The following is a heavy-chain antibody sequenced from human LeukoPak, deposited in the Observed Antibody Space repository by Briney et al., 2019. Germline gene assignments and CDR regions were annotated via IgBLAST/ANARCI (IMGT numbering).Heavy chain of an antibody. D-gene: IGHD2-2*01. V-gene: IGHV3-23*01. J-gene: IGHJ4*02. CDR2: ISGSGGST. Sequence: PGGSLRLSCAASGFTFSSYAMSWVRQAPGKGLEWVSAISGSGGSTYYADSVKGRFTISRDNSKNALYLQMNSLRAEDTAVYYCAKDGRPAAKVSAYFGYWGQGTLVTVSS. CDR3: AKDGRPAAKVSAYFGY. CDR1: GFTFSSYA.